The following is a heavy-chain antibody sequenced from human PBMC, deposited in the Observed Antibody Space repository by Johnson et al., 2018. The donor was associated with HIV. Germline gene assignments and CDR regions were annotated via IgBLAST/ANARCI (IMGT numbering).Heavy chain of an antibody. V-gene: IGHV3-30*02. CDR2: IRYDESDK. Sequence: QVQLVESGGGVVQPGGSLRLSCAASGFAFSNYGLHWVRQSPGRVLEWVAFIRYDESDKYYADSVKGRFTMSRDNSKNTVYLQMNSLRVEDTAVYYCTKDGQPYYNFWSASPDVFDIWGQGTMVSVSS. J-gene: IGHJ3*02. CDR1: GFAFSNYG. D-gene: IGHD3-3*01. CDR3: TKDGQPYYNFWSASPDVFDI.